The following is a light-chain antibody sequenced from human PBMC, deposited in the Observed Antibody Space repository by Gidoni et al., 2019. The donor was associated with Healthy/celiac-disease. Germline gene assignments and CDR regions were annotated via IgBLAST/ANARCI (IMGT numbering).Light chain of an antibody. CDR2: EGS. J-gene: IGLJ2*01. CDR1: RSDVGSYNL. V-gene: IGLV2-23*01. CDR3: CSYAGSSTFHVV. Sequence: QSALSQPASVSGSPGQSITISCTGTRSDVGSYNLVSWYQQHPGKAPKLMIYEGSKRPSGVSNRFSGSKSGNTASRTISGLQAEDEADYYCCSYAGSSTFHVVFGGGTKLTVL.